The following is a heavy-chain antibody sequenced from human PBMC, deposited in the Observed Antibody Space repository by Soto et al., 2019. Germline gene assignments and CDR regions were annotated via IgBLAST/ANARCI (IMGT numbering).Heavy chain of an antibody. CDR2: INAGNGNT. CDR1: GYTFTSYA. J-gene: IGHJ6*03. D-gene: IGHD4-17*01. Sequence: ASVKVSCKASGYTFTSYAMHWVRQAPGQRLERMGWINAGNGNTKYSQKFQGRVTITRDTSASTAYMELSSLRSEDTAVYYCARESVYTATTHYYYYMDVWGKGTTVTVSS. V-gene: IGHV1-3*01. CDR3: ARESVYTATTHYYYYMDV.